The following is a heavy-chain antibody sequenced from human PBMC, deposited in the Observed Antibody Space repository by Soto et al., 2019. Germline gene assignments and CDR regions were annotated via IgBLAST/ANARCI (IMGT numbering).Heavy chain of an antibody. CDR2: IYYSGST. J-gene: IGHJ5*02. CDR3: ARHQSHSSNHVAP. V-gene: IGHV4-39*01. Sequence: SETLSLTCTVSGGSISSSSYYLGWIRQPPGKGLEWIGSIYYSGSTYYNPSLKSRVTISVDTSKNQFSLKLSSVTAADTAVYYCARHQSHSSNHVAPWGQGTLVTVSS. D-gene: IGHD6-13*01. CDR1: GGSISSSSYY.